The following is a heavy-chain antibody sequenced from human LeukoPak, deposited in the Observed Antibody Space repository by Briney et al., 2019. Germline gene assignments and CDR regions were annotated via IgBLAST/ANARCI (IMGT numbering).Heavy chain of an antibody. V-gene: IGHV4-39*01. CDR2: IYYSGST. CDR1: GGSISSSSYY. CDR3: VGIWSGYPFDY. D-gene: IGHD3-3*01. J-gene: IGHJ4*02. Sequence: SETLSLTCTVSGGSISSSSYYWGWIRQPPGKGLEWIGSIYYSGSTYYNPSLKSRVTISVDTSKNQFSLKLSSVTAADTAVYYCVGIWSGYPFDYWGQGTLVTVSS.